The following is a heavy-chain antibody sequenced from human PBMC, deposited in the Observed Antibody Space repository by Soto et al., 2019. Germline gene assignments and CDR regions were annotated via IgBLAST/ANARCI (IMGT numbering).Heavy chain of an antibody. Sequence: QVQLVQSGAEVKKPGASVKVSCKASGYTFTSYAMHWVRQAPGQRLEWMGWSNVDNGDTKYSQKFQGRVTITSDTSASTVYMELSSLKSEDTALYYCARCGGLRFFDWESDYWGQGTLVTVSS. CDR2: SNVDNGDT. CDR3: ARCGGLRFFDWESDY. J-gene: IGHJ4*02. D-gene: IGHD3-9*01. V-gene: IGHV1-3*01. CDR1: GYTFTSYA.